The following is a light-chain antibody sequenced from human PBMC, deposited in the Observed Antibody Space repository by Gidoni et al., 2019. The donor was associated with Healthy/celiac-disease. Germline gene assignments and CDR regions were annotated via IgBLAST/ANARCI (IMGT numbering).Light chain of an antibody. CDR2: LGS. Sequence: MTQSPLSLPVTPGEPASISCRSSQSLLHSNGYNYLDWYLQKPGQSPQLLIYLGSNRASGVPDRFSGSGSGTDFTLKISRVEAEDVGVYYCMQALQTPRTFXGXTKVEIK. CDR1: QSLLHSNGYNY. CDR3: MQALQTPRT. J-gene: IGKJ4*01. V-gene: IGKV2-28*01.